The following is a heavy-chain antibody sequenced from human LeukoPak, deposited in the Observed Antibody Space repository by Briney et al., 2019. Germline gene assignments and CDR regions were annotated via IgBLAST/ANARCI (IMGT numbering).Heavy chain of an antibody. D-gene: IGHD3-22*01. Sequence: GGSLRLSCAASGFTFSSYSMNWVRQAPGKGLEWISSISSSSTYIYYTDSVKGRFTLSRDNAKNSLYLQMNSLRAEDTAVYYCAGDQDSSGYSDHWGQGTLVTVSS. CDR2: ISSSSTYI. J-gene: IGHJ4*02. V-gene: IGHV3-21*01. CDR1: GFTFSSYS. CDR3: AGDQDSSGYSDH.